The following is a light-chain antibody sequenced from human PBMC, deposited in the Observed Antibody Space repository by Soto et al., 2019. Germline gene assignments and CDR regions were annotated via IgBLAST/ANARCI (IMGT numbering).Light chain of an antibody. Sequence: QPVLTQPPSVSGAPGQRVTISCTGSSSNIGAGYDVHWYQQIPGTAPKLLIYASSYRPSGVPDRFSGSKSGSSASLAITGLQAEDEADYYCQSYDSSLSGFYVFGTGTKVTVL. CDR1: SSNIGAGYD. J-gene: IGLJ1*01. V-gene: IGLV1-40*01. CDR2: ASS. CDR3: QSYDSSLSGFYV.